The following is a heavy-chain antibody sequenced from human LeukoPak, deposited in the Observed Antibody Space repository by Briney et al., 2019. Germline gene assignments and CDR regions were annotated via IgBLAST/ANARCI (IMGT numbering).Heavy chain of an antibody. CDR2: IWYDGSNK. V-gene: IGHV3-33*01. J-gene: IGHJ4*02. CDR3: ARSGGYSGYDFQYYIDY. Sequence: GRSLRLSCAASGFTFSSYGMHWVRQAPGKGLEWVAVIWYDGSNKYYADSVKGRFTISRDNSKNTLYLQMNSLRAEDTAVYYCARSGGYSGYDFQYYIDYWGQGTLVTVSS. D-gene: IGHD5-12*01. CDR1: GFTFSSYG.